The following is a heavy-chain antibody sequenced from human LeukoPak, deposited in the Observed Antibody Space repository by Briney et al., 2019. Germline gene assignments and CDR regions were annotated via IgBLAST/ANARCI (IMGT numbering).Heavy chain of an antibody. CDR2: IRGKAHNYAT. D-gene: IGHD3-16*02. CDR1: GFTLSGSS. Sequence: GGSLRLSCAASGFTLSGSSMHWVRQASGKGLEWVGYIRGKAHNYATAYAASVKGRFTISRDDSKNTAYLQINSLNTEDTAVYYCTRQEGVIDYWGQGTLVTVSS. V-gene: IGHV3-73*01. J-gene: IGHJ4*02. CDR3: TRQEGVIDY.